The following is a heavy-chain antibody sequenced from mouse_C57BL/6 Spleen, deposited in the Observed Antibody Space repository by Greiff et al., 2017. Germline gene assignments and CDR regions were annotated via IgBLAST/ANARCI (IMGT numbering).Heavy chain of an antibody. CDR2: INPNNGGA. J-gene: IGHJ4*01. Sequence: EVQLQQSGPVLVKPGASVKISCKASGYTFTDYYMNWVKQSHGKSLEWIGDINPNNGGASYNQKFKGKATLTVDKSSSTAYMELRSLTSEDSAVYYCARSGGLYAMDYWGQGTSVTVSA. V-gene: IGHV1-26*01. CDR3: ARSGGLYAMDY. CDR1: GYTFTDYY. D-gene: IGHD3-1*01.